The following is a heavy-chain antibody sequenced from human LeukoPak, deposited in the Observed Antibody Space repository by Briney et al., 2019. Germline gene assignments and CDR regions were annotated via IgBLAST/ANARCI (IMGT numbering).Heavy chain of an antibody. CDR3: ARGSVAGTNRFDP. V-gene: IGHV1-2*02. J-gene: IGHJ5*02. Sequence: ASVKLSCKASGYTFTGYYMHWVRQAPGQGLEWMGWINPNSGGTNYAQKFQGRVTMTRDTSISTAYMELSRLRSDDTAVYYCARGSVAGTNRFDPGAQGTLLTVSS. CDR2: INPNSGGT. D-gene: IGHD6-19*01. CDR1: GYTFTGYY.